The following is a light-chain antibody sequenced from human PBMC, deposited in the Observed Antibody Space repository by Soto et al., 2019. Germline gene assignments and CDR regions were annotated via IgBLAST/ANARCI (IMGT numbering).Light chain of an antibody. CDR3: QQYHSYPYT. CDR1: QSVSSSY. J-gene: IGKJ2*01. CDR2: GAS. Sequence: EIVLTQSPGTLSLSPGERATLSCRASQSVSSSYLAWYQQKPGQAPRLLIYGASSRATGIPDRFSGSGSGTDFTLTISRLEPEDFATYCCQQYHSYPYTFGQGTKLEIE. V-gene: IGKV3-20*01.